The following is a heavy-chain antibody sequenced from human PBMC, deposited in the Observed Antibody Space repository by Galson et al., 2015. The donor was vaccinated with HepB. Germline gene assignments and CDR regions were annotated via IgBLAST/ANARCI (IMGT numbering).Heavy chain of an antibody. CDR2: THYRSKWYH. Sequence: CAISGDSVSSNSAAWNWIRQSPSRGLEWLGRTHYRSKWYHEYAPSVKSRLTINPDTSQNQFSLQLNSVTPEDTAVYYCACTIAAADSYFNYWGQGALVTVSS. CDR3: ACTIAAADSYFNY. V-gene: IGHV6-1*01. D-gene: IGHD6-13*01. J-gene: IGHJ4*02. CDR1: GDSVSSNSAA.